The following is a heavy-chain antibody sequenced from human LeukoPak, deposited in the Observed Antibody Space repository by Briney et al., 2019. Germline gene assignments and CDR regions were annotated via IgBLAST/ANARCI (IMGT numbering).Heavy chain of an antibody. CDR1: GYTFTGYY. V-gene: IGHV1-2*02. D-gene: IGHD3-16*01. Sequence: GASVKVSCKASGYTFTGYYMHWVRQAPGQGLEWMGWINPNSGGTNYAQKFQGRVTMTRDTSISTAYMELSRLRSDDTAVYYCARVGFRGSRWAFDIWGQGTMVTVSS. J-gene: IGHJ3*02. CDR2: INPNSGGT. CDR3: ARVGFRGSRWAFDI.